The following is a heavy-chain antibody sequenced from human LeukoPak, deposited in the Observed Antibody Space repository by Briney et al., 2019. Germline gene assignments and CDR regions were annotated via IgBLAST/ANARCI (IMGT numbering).Heavy chain of an antibody. CDR1: GFTFSSYA. CDR3: AKDRNIVVVPAANDY. V-gene: IGHV3-23*01. J-gene: IGHJ4*02. Sequence: GGSLRLSCAASGFTFSSYAMSWVRQAPGQGLEWVSAISGSGGSTYYADSVKGRFTISRDNSKNTLYLQMNSLRAEDTAVYYCAKDRNIVVVPAANDYWGQGTLVTVSS. D-gene: IGHD2-2*01. CDR2: ISGSGGST.